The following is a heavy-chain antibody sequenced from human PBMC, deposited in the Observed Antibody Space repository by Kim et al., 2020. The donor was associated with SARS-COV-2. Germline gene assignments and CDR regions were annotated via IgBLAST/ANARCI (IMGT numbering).Heavy chain of an antibody. CDR1: GFTFSNAW. Sequence: GGSLRLSCAASGFTFSNAWMSWVRQAPGKGLEWVGRIKSKTDGGTTDYAAPVKGRFTISRDDSKNTLYLQMNSLKTEDTAVYYCTTKAYQLLSAFDYWGQGTLVTVSS. D-gene: IGHD2-2*01. CDR2: IKSKTDGGTT. J-gene: IGHJ4*02. CDR3: TTKAYQLLSAFDY. V-gene: IGHV3-15*01.